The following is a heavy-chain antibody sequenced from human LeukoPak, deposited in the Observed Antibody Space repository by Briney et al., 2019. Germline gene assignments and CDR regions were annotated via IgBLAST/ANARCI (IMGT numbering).Heavy chain of an antibody. D-gene: IGHD4-23*01. CDR2: ISYSGYT. CDR1: GGSIRSYY. Sequence: SETLSLTCTVSGGSIRSYYWSWIRQAPGKGLEWIGFISYSGYTSYSPSLKSRVAISVDTSKSQFSLRLSSLTATDTAIYYCARGRNDNGGMFFDSWAQGTLVTVSS. J-gene: IGHJ4*02. V-gene: IGHV4-59*01. CDR3: ARGRNDNGGMFFDS.